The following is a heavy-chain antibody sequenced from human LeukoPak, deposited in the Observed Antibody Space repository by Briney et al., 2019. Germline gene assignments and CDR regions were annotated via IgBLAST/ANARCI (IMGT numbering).Heavy chain of an antibody. V-gene: IGHV3-23*01. D-gene: IGHD5-24*01. CDR1: GFTFSNYA. CDR2: IIPSGHTT. CDR3: AKDDRWLQFCC. Sequence: PGGSLRLSCAASGFTFSNYAMSWVRQAPGKGLEWVSGIIPSGHTTYYADSVRGRFTISRDNSRNTLYLQMNSLRAEDTAVYYCAKDDRWLQFCCWGQGTLVTVSA. J-gene: IGHJ4*02.